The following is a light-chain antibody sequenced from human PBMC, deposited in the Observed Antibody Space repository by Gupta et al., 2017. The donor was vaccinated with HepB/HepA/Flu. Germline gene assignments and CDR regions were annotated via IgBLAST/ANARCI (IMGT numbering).Light chain of an antibody. CDR3: ETWDSNRWV. CDR2: VEGSGSY. Sequence: QPVLPQSSSASASLGSSVNLTRTLSSGHSRYIIAWHQQQLRKAPRYLMKVEGSGSYNEGSGVPDRFAGYSSGADRYLTISNRQSEDEADYYCETWDSNRWVFGGGTKLTVL. J-gene: IGLJ3*02. CDR1: SGHSRYI. V-gene: IGLV4-60*03.